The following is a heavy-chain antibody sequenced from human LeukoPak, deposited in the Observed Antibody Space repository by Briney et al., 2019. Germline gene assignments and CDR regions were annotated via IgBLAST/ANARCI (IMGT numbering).Heavy chain of an antibody. V-gene: IGHV3-30-3*01. CDR2: ISYDGSNK. Sequence: GGSLRRSCAASGFTFSSYAMHWVRQAPGKGLEWVAVISYDGSNKYYADSVKGRFTISRDNSKNTLYLQMNSLRAEDTAVYYCARALYGYGGWFDPWGQGTLVTVSS. CDR3: ARALYGYGGWFDP. CDR1: GFTFSSYA. J-gene: IGHJ5*02. D-gene: IGHD5-18*01.